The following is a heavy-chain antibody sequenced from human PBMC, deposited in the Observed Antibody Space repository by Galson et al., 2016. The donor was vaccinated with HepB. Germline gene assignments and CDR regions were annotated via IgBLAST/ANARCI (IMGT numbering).Heavy chain of an antibody. D-gene: IGHD5-18*01. CDR1: GFTVSSNY. CDR2: IYSGGST. Sequence: SLRLSCAASGFTVSSNYMSWVRQAPGKGLEWVSVIYSGGSTYYADSVKGRFTISRDNSKNTLYLQMNSLRAEDTAVYYCARGGCDTATDYYYYGMDVWGQGATVTVSS. V-gene: IGHV3-66*01. J-gene: IGHJ6*02. CDR3: ARGGCDTATDYYYYGMDV.